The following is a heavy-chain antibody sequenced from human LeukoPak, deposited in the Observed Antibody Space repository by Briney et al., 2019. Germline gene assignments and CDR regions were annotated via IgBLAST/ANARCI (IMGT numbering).Heavy chain of an antibody. V-gene: IGHV3-23*01. J-gene: IGHJ4*02. CDR3: VTLAAAGTGPIDY. CDR2: ISGSGGST. CDR1: GFTFSSYA. D-gene: IGHD6-13*01. Sequence: GGSLRLSCAASGFTFSSYAMSWVRQAPGKGLEWVSAISGSGGSTYYADSVKGRFTISRDNSKITLYLQMNSLRAEDTAVYYCVTLAAAGTGPIDYWGQGTLVTVSS.